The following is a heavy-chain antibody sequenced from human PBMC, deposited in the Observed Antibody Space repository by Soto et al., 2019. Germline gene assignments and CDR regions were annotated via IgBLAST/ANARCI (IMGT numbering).Heavy chain of an antibody. D-gene: IGHD6-13*01. CDR1: GGSISSYY. CDR2: IYYSGST. Sequence: SETLSLTCTVSGGSISSYYWSWIRQPPGKGLEWIGYIYYSGSTNYNPSLKSRVTISVDTSKNQFSLKLSSVTAADTAVYYCARESHGIAAAGTVYYYYYMDVWGKGTTVTVSS. CDR3: ARESHGIAAAGTVYYYYYMDV. V-gene: IGHV4-59*01. J-gene: IGHJ6*03.